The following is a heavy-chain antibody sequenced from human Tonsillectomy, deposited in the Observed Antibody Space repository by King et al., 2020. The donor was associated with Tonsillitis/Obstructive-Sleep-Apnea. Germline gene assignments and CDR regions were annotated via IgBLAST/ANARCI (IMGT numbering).Heavy chain of an antibody. V-gene: IGHV3-7*04. CDR1: GFTFSDYW. Sequence: VQLVESGGGLVQPGGSLRLSCAASGFTFSDYWMRWVRQAPGKGLEWLANIHQDGNERSYVASVRGRFAISRDNAKSSLSLQMNSLRAEDTAVYYCVRDRDKGDYFDYWGQGALVTVSP. J-gene: IGHJ4*02. CDR2: IHQDGNER. D-gene: IGHD3-16*01. CDR3: VRDRDKGDYFDY.